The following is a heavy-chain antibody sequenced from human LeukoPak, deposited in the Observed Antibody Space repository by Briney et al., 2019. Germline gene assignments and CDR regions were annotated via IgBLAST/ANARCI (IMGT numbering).Heavy chain of an antibody. V-gene: IGHV3-49*04. Sequence: PGRSLRLSCTASGFMFGVCAVSWVRQARGKGLEWVGFTRSESYGGTTEYAASVKGRFTISRDDSKSIAYLQMNSLKTEDTAVYYCSRAVAHLDYWGQGTLVTVSS. J-gene: IGHJ4*02. CDR1: GFMFGVCA. D-gene: IGHD4-23*01. CDR2: TRSESYGGTT. CDR3: SRAVAHLDY.